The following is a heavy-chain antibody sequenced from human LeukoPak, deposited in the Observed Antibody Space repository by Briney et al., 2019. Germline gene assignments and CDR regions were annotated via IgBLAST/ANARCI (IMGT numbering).Heavy chain of an antibody. CDR3: AKDEGSYYSYYFDY. J-gene: IGHJ4*02. CDR1: GFTFSSYS. V-gene: IGHV3-21*04. Sequence: GGSLRLSCAASGFTFSSYSMNWVRQAPGKGLEWVSSISSSSSYIYYADSVKGRFTISRDSAKNSLYLQMNSLRAEDTALYYCAKDEGSYYSYYFDYWGQGTLVTVSS. D-gene: IGHD1-26*01. CDR2: ISSSSSYI.